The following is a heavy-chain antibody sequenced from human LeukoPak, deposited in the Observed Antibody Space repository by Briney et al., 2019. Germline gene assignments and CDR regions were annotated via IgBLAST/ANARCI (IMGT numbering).Heavy chain of an antibody. CDR2: IKQDGSEE. CDR1: GFNFSRYW. CDR3: ARDVLYYDILTGYCA. V-gene: IGHV3-7*01. J-gene: IGHJ5*02. D-gene: IGHD3-9*01. Sequence: GGSLRLSCAASGFNFSRYWMSRVRQAPGKGLEWVANIKQDGSEESYVDSVKGRFAISRDNAKNSLYLQMNSLRAEDTAVYYCARDVLYYDILTGYCAWGQGTLVTVSS.